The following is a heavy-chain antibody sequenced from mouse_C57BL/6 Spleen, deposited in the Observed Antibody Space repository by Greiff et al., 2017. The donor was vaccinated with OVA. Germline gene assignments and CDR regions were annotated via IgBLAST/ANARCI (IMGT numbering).Heavy chain of an antibody. V-gene: IGHV1-82*01. J-gene: IGHJ2*01. CDR2: IYPGDGDT. D-gene: IGHD2-1*01. Sequence: QVQLQQSGPELVKPGASVKISCKASGYAFSSSWMNWVQQRPGKGLEWIGRIYPGDGDTNYNGKFKGKATLTADKSSTTAYMQLSSLTSEDSAVYICAIIYYGNYEGFDYWGQGTTLTVSS. CDR1: GYAFSSSW. CDR3: AIIYYGNYEGFDY.